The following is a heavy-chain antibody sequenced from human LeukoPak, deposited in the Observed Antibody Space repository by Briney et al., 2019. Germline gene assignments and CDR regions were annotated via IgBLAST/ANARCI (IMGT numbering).Heavy chain of an antibody. CDR3: AKVRFLEWRDSNYFDY. Sequence: GSLRLSCAASGFTFSSYAMSWVRQAPGKGLEWVSAISGSGGSTYYADSVKGRFTISRDNSKNTLYLQMNSLRAEDTAVYYCAKVRFLEWRDSNYFDYWGQGTLVTVSS. D-gene: IGHD3-3*01. CDR2: ISGSGGST. CDR1: GFTFSSYA. J-gene: IGHJ4*02. V-gene: IGHV3-23*01.